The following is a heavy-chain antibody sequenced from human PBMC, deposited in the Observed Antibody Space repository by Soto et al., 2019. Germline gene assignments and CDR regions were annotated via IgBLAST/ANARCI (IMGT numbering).Heavy chain of an antibody. V-gene: IGHV1-46*01. J-gene: IGHJ4*02. D-gene: IGHD3-16*02. CDR2: INPSGGST. CDR3: ARGAMITFGGVIVPYFDY. CDR1: GYTFTSYY. Sequence: AASVKVSCKASGYTFTSYYMHWVRQAPGQGLEWMGIINPSGGSTSYAQKFQGRVTMTRDTSTSTVYMELSSLRSEDTAVYYCARGAMITFGGVIVPYFDYWGQGTLVTVSS.